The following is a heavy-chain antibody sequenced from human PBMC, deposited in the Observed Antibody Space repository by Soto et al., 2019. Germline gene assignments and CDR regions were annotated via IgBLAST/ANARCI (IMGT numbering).Heavy chain of an antibody. D-gene: IGHD1-7*01. CDR2: IYYSGST. CDR3: AGGGNYDPQFDY. Sequence: PWETLSLTCTVSGGSVSSGSYYWSWIRQPPGKGLEWIGYIYYSGSTNYNTSLKSRVTISVDTSKNQFSLKLSSVTAADTAVYYCAGGGNYDPQFDYWGQGTLVTVSS. CDR1: GGSVSSGSYY. V-gene: IGHV4-61*01. J-gene: IGHJ4*02.